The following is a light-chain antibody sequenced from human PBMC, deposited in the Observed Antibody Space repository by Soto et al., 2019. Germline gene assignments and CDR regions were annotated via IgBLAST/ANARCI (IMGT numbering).Light chain of an antibody. Sequence: QSVLTQTPSASGTPGQTITRSCSGSTSNIGSNTVTWYQQFPGSAPKVLIYVNNQRRSGVPDRFSGSKSGTSAFLAITGLQSEDEADYYCATWDDSLNGLIFGGGTKVTVL. J-gene: IGLJ2*01. CDR3: ATWDDSLNGLI. V-gene: IGLV1-44*01. CDR2: VNN. CDR1: TSNIGSNT.